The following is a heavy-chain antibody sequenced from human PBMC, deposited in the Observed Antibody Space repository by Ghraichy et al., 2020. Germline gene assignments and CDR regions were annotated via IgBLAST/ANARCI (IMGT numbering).Heavy chain of an antibody. CDR1: GGSFTTYY. Sequence: SETLSLTCTVSGGSFTTYYWSWIRQPPGKGLQWIGYAHPSGSAYYNPSLKSRVTISVDTSQNQFSLRVTSLTAADTAVYYCARRHGYSGSLDYWGQGTLVSVSS. J-gene: IGHJ4*02. CDR3: ARRHGYSGSLDY. CDR2: AHPSGSA. V-gene: IGHV4-59*01. D-gene: IGHD5-12*01.